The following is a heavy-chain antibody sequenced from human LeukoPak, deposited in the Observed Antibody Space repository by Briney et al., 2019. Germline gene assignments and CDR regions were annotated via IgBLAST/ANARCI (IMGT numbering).Heavy chain of an antibody. J-gene: IGHJ4*02. CDR1: GFTFSSYG. D-gene: IGHD3-10*01. CDR3: AKDRPSGGFGGFDY. CDR2: IRYDGSNK. V-gene: IGHV3-30*02. Sequence: GGSLRLSCAASGFTFSSYGLHWVRQAPGKGLEWVAFIRYDGSNKYYADSVKGRFTISRDNSKNTLYLQMNSLRAEDTAVYYCAKDRPSGGFGGFDYWGQGTLVTVSS.